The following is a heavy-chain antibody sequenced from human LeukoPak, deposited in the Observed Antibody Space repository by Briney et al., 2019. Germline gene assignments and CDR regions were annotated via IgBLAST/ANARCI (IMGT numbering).Heavy chain of an antibody. CDR1: GFTFSSYA. Sequence: GGSLRLSCAASGFTFSSYAMSWVRQAPGKGLEWVSAISGSGGSTYYADSVKGQFTISRDNSKNTLFLQMNSLRAEDTAVYYCARGGSYPNDPFDIWGQGTMVTVTS. V-gene: IGHV3-23*01. J-gene: IGHJ3*02. CDR3: ARGGSYPNDPFDI. CDR2: ISGSGGST. D-gene: IGHD1-26*01.